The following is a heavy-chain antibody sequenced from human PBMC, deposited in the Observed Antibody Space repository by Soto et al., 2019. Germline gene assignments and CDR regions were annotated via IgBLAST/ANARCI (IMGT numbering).Heavy chain of an antibody. CDR2: IGVSGDTT. Sequence: EVQLLESGGGLVQPGGSLRLSCAASGFTFSSYAMSWVRQAPGKGLEWVSAIGVSGDTTYYADSVKGRFTISRDNSKNTLYLQMGSLRAEETAVYYGATVRRFGELRSLYWGQGTLVTVSS. J-gene: IGHJ4*02. CDR3: ATVRRFGELRSLY. D-gene: IGHD3-10*01. CDR1: GFTFSSYA. V-gene: IGHV3-23*01.